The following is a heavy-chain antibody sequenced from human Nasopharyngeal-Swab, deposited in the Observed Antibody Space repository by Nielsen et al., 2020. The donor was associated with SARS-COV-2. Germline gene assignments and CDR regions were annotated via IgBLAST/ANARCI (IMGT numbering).Heavy chain of an antibody. CDR2: ISWNSGSI. CDR3: ARGCVLTGPSCYYYGMDV. Sequence: SLKISCAASGFTFDDYAMHWVRQAPGKGLEWVSGISWNSGSIGYADSVKGRFTISRDNAKNSLYPQMNSLRAEDTAVYYCARGCVLTGPSCYYYGMDVWGQGTTVTVSS. V-gene: IGHV3-9*01. J-gene: IGHJ6*02. D-gene: IGHD3-9*01. CDR1: GFTFDDYA.